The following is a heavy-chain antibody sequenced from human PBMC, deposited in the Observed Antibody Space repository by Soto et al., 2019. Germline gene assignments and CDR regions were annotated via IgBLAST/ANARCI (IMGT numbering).Heavy chain of an antibody. Sequence: QVQLVQSGAEVKKPGASVKVSRKASGYTFTSYAMHWVRQAPGQRLEWMGWINAGNGNTKYSQKFQGRVTITRDTSASTAYMELSSLRSEDTAVYYCAAFVVVTASPFDYWGQGTLVTVSS. V-gene: IGHV1-3*01. J-gene: IGHJ4*02. CDR2: INAGNGNT. CDR1: GYTFTSYA. D-gene: IGHD2-21*02. CDR3: AAFVVVTASPFDY.